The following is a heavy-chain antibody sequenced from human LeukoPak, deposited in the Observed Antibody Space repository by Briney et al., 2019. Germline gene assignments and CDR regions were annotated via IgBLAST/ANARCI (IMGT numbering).Heavy chain of an antibody. J-gene: IGHJ3*02. CDR2: IYYSGST. V-gene: IGHV4-30-4*01. Sequence: NSSQTLSLTCTVSGGSISSGDYYWSWIRQPPGKGLEWIGYIYYSGSTYYNPSLKSRVTISVDTSKNQFSLKLSSVTAADTAVYYCARLLNYYDSSGQRAVAFDIWGQGTMVTVSS. CDR3: ARLLNYYDSSGQRAVAFDI. CDR1: GGSISSGDYY. D-gene: IGHD3-22*01.